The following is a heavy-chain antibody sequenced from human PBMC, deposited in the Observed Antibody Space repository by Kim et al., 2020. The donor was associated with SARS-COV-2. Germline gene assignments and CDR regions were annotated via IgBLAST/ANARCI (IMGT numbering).Heavy chain of an antibody. D-gene: IGHD6-6*01. Sequence: SETLSLTCTVSGGSISSGDYYWSWIRQSPGKGLEWIAYIYYSGSTYYNPSLKSRVTISVDTSKNQFSLKLNSVTAADTAVYYCARDPYGLYGSSSWFDPWGQGTLVTVSS. V-gene: IGHV4-30-4*01. J-gene: IGHJ5*02. CDR3: ARDPYGLYGSSSWFDP. CDR1: GGSISSGDYY. CDR2: IYYSGST.